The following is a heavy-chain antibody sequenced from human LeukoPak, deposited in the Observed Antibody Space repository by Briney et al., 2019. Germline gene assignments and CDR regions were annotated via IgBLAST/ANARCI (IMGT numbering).Heavy chain of an antibody. J-gene: IGHJ3*02. CDR3: AKFVARGYYGSGTQGDAFDI. Sequence: PGGSLRLSCAASGFTFSSYWMHWVRQAPGKGLVWVSRINSDGSSTTYADSVKGRFTISRDNAKNTLYLQMNSLRAEDTAVYYCAKFVARGYYGSGTQGDAFDIWGQGTMVTVSS. V-gene: IGHV3-74*01. CDR2: INSDGSST. CDR1: GFTFSSYW. D-gene: IGHD3-10*01.